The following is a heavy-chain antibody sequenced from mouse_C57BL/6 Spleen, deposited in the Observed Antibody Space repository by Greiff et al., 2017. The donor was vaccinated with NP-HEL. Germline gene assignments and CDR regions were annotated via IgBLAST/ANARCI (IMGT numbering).Heavy chain of an antibody. CDR2: INPYNGGT. CDR1: GYTFTDYY. CDR3: ARYGDYIYAMDY. V-gene: IGHV1-19*01. D-gene: IGHD2-13*01. Sequence: VQLKESGPVLVKPGASVKMSCKASGYTFTDYYMNWVKQSHGKSLEWIGVINPYNGGTSYNQKFKGKATLTVDTSSSTAYMELNSLTSEDSAVYYCARYGDYIYAMDYWGQGTSVTVSS. J-gene: IGHJ4*01.